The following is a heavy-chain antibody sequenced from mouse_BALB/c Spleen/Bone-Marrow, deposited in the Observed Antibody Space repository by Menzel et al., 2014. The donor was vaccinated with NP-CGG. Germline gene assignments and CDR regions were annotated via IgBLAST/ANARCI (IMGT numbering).Heavy chain of an antibody. D-gene: IGHD1-1*01. CDR3: ARYYYRTMDY. CDR1: GFNIKDTY. V-gene: IGHV14-3*02. Sequence: VHVKQSGAELVKPGASVKLSCTASGFNIKDTYMHWVKQRPEQGLEWIGRIDPANGNTKYDPKFQGRATVTADTSSSTAYLQLSSLTSEDTAVYYCARYYYRTMDYWGQGTSVTVSS. CDR2: IDPANGNT. J-gene: IGHJ4*01.